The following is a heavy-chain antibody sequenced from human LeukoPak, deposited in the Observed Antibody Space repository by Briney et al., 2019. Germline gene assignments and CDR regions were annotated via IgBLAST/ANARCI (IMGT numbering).Heavy chain of an antibody. CDR3: ARTTPTGYLDY. Sequence: SGPTLVNPTQTLTLTCSFSGFSLSTSGMRVSWIRQPPGKALEWLARIDWDDDKIYSTSLRTRLTLSKDTSKNQVVLTMSNMDPVDTATYYCARTTPTGYLDYWGQGTLVTVSS. D-gene: IGHD2-8*02. CDR2: IDWDDDK. V-gene: IGHV2-70*04. CDR1: GFSLSTSGMR. J-gene: IGHJ4*02.